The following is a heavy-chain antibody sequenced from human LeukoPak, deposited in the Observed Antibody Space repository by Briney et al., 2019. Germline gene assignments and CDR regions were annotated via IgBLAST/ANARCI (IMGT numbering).Heavy chain of an antibody. CDR1: GYTFTNYH. J-gene: IGHJ6*02. D-gene: IGHD1-1*01. CDR3: AGSVATGTTDQLDYYYYGMDV. CDR2: INPSGGNR. Sequence: GASVKVSCKASGYTFTNYHLHWVRQAPGQGLEWMGIINPSGGNRSYAQNFQGRVTMTRDTSTSTVYMELSSLGSEDTAVYYCAGSVATGTTDQLDYYYYGMDVWGQGTTVTVSS. V-gene: IGHV1-46*01.